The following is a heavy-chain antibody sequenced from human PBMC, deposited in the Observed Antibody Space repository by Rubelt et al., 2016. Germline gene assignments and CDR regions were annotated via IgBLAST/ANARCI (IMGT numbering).Heavy chain of an antibody. D-gene: IGHD3-16*02. CDR2: ISAYNGNT. Sequence: QVQLVQSGAEVKKPGASVKVSCKASGYTFTSYGISWVRQAPGQGLEWMGWISAYNGNTNYAQKLQGRVTMTTDTSTSTAYMERSSLGSEDTAVYYCASAVGYQNQGNFQHWGQGTLVTVSS. V-gene: IGHV1-18*01. J-gene: IGHJ1*01. CDR3: ASAVGYQNQGNFQH. CDR1: GYTFTSYG.